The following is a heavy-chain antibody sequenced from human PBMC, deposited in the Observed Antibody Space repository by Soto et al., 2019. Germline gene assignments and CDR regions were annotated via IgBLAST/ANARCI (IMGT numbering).Heavy chain of an antibody. CDR1: GFTFSSYG. CDR2: ISYDGSNK. D-gene: IGHD3-16*02. CDR3: AKENYDYVWGSYRYTEVRYFDY. Sequence: QAQLVESGGGVVQPGRSLRLSCAASGFTFSSYGMHWVRQAPGKGLEWVAVISYDGSNKYYADSVKGRFTISRDNSKNTLYLEIKSLIAEDTAVYYCAKENYDYVWGSYRYTEVRYFDYWGQGTLVTVSS. J-gene: IGHJ4*02. V-gene: IGHV3-30*18.